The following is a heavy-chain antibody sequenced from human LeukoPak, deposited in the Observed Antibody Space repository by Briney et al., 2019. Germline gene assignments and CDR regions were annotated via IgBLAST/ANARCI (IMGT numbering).Heavy chain of an antibody. V-gene: IGHV4-59*08. J-gene: IGHJ4*02. Sequence: SETLSLTCTVSGGSISSYYWSLIRQPPGKGLEWIGYIYYSGSTNYNPSLKSRVTISVDTSKNQFSLRLSSVTAADTAVYYCARYGATVTAGLGYWGQGTLVTVSS. D-gene: IGHD4-17*01. CDR3: ARYGATVTAGLGY. CDR1: GGSISSYY. CDR2: IYYSGST.